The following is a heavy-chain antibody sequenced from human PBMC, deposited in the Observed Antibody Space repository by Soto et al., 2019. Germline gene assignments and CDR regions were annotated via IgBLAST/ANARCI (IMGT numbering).Heavy chain of an antibody. CDR1: GFTFSTYW. Sequence: EVQMVESGGGLVQPGGSLRLSCAASGFTFSTYWMHWVRQAPGKGLVWVSRIHSDGITTLYADSVTGRFTISRDNAKNTVFLQMNSLRAEDTAVYYCPTGPTPAFAFWGRGTMVTVSS. CDR2: IHSDGITT. J-gene: IGHJ3*01. V-gene: IGHV3-74*01. CDR3: PTGPTPAFAF. D-gene: IGHD1-1*01.